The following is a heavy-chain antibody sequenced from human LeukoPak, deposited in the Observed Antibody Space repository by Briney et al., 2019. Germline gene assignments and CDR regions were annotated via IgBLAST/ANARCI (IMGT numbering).Heavy chain of an antibody. Sequence: AGGSLRLSCAASGFTFSSYWMHWVRQAPGKGLVWVSRINSDGSSTTYADSVEGRFTISRDNAKNTLYLQMNSLRAEDTAVYHCARDGYNLDTFDIWGQGTMVTVSS. CDR3: ARDGYNLDTFDI. CDR1: GFTFSSYW. J-gene: IGHJ3*02. CDR2: INSDGSST. V-gene: IGHV3-74*01. D-gene: IGHD5-24*01.